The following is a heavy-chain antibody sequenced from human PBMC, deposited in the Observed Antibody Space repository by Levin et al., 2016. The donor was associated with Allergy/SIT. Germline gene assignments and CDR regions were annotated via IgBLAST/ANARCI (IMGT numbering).Heavy chain of an antibody. Sequence: WIRQPPGKGLEWVSVIYSGGSTYYADSVKGRFTISRDNSKNTLYLQMNSLRAEDTAVYYCVTIGSCYSGDFCPFDYWGQGTLVTVSS. CDR3: VTIGSCYSGDFCPFDY. CDR2: IYSGGST. J-gene: IGHJ4*02. D-gene: IGHD2-15*01. V-gene: IGHV3-53*01.